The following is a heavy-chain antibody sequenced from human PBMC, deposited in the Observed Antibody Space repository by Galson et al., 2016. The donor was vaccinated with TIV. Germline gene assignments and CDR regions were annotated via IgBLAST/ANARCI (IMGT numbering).Heavy chain of an antibody. J-gene: IGHJ4*02. D-gene: IGHD2-21*01. CDR3: ATSRFAGLLTYYFDQ. Sequence: SVKVSCKASGDTFNSYGIAWVRQAPGQGLEWMGGIIPMIGTPKYAQKFQGRVTITADKSTSTAYMELSSLRSEDTARYYCATSRFAGLLTYYFDQWGQGTLVTVSS. V-gene: IGHV1-69*06. CDR1: GDTFNSYG. CDR2: IIPMIGTP.